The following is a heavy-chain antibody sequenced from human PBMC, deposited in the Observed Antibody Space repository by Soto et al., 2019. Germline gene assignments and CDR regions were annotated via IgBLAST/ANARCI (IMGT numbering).Heavy chain of an antibody. CDR2: ISPNSTTI. D-gene: IGHD3-10*01. CDR3: ARAAGTLVRGVYGMDV. Sequence: SLRLSCAASGFTFSSYEMNWVRQAPGKGLEWISYISPNSTTIYYSDSVKGRFTISRDNAKSSLNLQMNSLRAEDTAVYYCARAAGTLVRGVYGMDVWGQGTTVTVCS. J-gene: IGHJ6*02. V-gene: IGHV3-48*03. CDR1: GFTFSSYE.